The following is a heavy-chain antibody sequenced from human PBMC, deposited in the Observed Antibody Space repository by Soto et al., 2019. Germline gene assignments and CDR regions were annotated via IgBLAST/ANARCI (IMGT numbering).Heavy chain of an antibody. Sequence: SSTFSLTCTVSGGSISSSSYYWGWIRQPPGKGLEWIGSIYYSGSTYYNPSLKSRVTISVDTSKNQFSLKLSSVTAADTAVYYCASRGYCSGGSCYEYYFDYWGQGTLVTVSS. J-gene: IGHJ4*02. D-gene: IGHD2-15*01. CDR1: GGSISSSSYY. V-gene: IGHV4-39*01. CDR3: ASRGYCSGGSCYEYYFDY. CDR2: IYYSGST.